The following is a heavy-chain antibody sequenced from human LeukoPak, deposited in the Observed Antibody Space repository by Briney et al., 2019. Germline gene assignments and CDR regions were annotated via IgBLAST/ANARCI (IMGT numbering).Heavy chain of an antibody. Sequence: AGSLTLSCVASGLTSSSHAMSWVRQAPGKVMEWVSAIRGSGGSTYYADSVQGRFTITRDNSKNTVYLQMNSLRAEDTAVYYCAKDRILWVGELSSGMDVWGKGTTVTVSS. CDR1: GLTSSSHA. D-gene: IGHD3-10*01. CDR3: AKDRILWVGELSSGMDV. V-gene: IGHV3-23*01. J-gene: IGHJ6*04. CDR2: IRGSGGST.